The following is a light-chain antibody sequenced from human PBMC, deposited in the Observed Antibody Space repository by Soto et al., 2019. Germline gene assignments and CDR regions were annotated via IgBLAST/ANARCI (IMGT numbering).Light chain of an antibody. J-gene: IGKJ5*01. CDR1: QSFRGL. CDR2: DAY. V-gene: IGKV3-11*01. Sequence: LLTQSSLSLSVTPGQPASLSCSSSQSFRGLLAWYQQKPGQAPRLLIYDAYNRATGIPPRFSGSGYGTDFNLTISSLEPEDSAVYYCQQRHMWPITFGQGTRLEIK. CDR3: QQRHMWPIT.